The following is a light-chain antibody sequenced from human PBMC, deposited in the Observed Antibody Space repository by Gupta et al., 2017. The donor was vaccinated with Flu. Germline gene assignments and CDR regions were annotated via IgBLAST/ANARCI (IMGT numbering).Light chain of an antibody. CDR3: QTWGTGIQGV. Sequence: HLVLSQSPSASASLGASVKLTCTLSSGHSSDAIAWHQQQPEKGPRYLMKLNSDGSHSKGGGIPDRFSGSSSGAERYLTISSLQSEDKADYYCQTWGTGIQGVFGGGTKLTVL. CDR2: LNSDGSH. J-gene: IGLJ3*02. CDR1: SGHSSDA. V-gene: IGLV4-69*01.